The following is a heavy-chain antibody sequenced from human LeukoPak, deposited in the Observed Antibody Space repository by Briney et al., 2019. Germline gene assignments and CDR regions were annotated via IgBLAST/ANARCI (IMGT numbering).Heavy chain of an antibody. CDR3: ARARSMVRVDYYYYMDV. CDR1: GYTFTGYY. CDR2: ISPNSGGT. J-gene: IGHJ6*03. D-gene: IGHD3-10*01. Sequence: ASVKVSCKASGYTFTGYYMHWVRQAPGQGLEWLGWISPNSGGTNYAQKFQGRVTMTRDTSISTAYMELSRLRSDDTAVYYCARARSMVRVDYYYYMDVWGKGTTVTVSS. V-gene: IGHV1-2*02.